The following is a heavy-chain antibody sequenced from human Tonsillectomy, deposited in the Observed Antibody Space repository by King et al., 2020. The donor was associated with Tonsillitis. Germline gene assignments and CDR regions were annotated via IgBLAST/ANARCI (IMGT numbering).Heavy chain of an antibody. CDR1: GFRFDDYG. V-gene: IGHV3-20*04. Sequence: VQLVESGGGVVRPGGSLRLSCAASGFRFDDYGMSWVRQAPGKGLEWVSGVNWSGSSTGYADSVKGRFTISRDNAKSSRYLQMNSLRAEDTALYYCARAGQWLPTTHDLDYWGQGTLVTVSS. CDR3: ARAGQWLPTTHDLDY. J-gene: IGHJ4*02. CDR2: VNWSGSST. D-gene: IGHD6-19*01.